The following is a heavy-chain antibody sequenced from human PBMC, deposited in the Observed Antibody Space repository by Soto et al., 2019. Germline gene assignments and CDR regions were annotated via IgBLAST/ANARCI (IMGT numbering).Heavy chain of an antibody. D-gene: IGHD5-12*01. J-gene: IGHJ4*02. CDR1: GGTFSSYA. Sequence: SVKVSCKASGGTFSSYAISWVRQAPGQGLEWMGGIIPTFGTANYAQKFQGRVTITADESTSTAYMELSSLRSEDTAVYYCAGPELNSGYDSSFDYWGQGTLVTVSS. CDR2: IIPTFGTA. V-gene: IGHV1-69*13. CDR3: AGPELNSGYDSSFDY.